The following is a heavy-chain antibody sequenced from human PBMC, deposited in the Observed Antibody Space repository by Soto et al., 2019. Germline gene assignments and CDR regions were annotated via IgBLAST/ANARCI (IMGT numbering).Heavy chain of an antibody. J-gene: IGHJ6*02. Sequence: GGSLRLSCAASGFAFSNGWMNWVRQAPGKGLEWVGRIKSKADGGTTDYAAPVKGRFTISRDDSKNTLYLQMNSLKTEDTAVYYCTTTYSNYDYYYYGMDVWGQGTTVTVSS. CDR3: TTTYSNYDYYYYGMDV. V-gene: IGHV3-15*07. D-gene: IGHD4-4*01. CDR1: GFAFSNGW. CDR2: IKSKADGGTT.